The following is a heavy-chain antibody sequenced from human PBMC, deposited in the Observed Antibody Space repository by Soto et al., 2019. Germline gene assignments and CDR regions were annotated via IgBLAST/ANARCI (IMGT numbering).Heavy chain of an antibody. CDR1: GGSLNTYY. CDR2: IYGTGST. CDR3: ARGPRGQLSGMDV. J-gene: IGHJ6*02. Sequence: PSETLSLTCTVTGGSLNTYYWSWIRQTAAKGLEWIGRIYGTGSTEYNPSLKSRLRLSLDTSKNQLSLRLKSVTAADTAVYYCARGPRGQLSGMDVWGPGTTVTVSS. V-gene: IGHV4-4*07. D-gene: IGHD6-6*01.